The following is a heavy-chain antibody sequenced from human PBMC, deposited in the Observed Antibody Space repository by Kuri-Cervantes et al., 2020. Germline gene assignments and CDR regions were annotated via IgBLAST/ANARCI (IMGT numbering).Heavy chain of an antibody. CDR1: GFTFSYYS. CDR3: ARDHSRNQLDY. V-gene: IGHV3-48*01. CDR2: ISYNSGTI. Sequence: GGSRTLSCAASGFTFSYYSMNWVRQAPGKGLEWVSYISYNSGTIYYADSVKGRFTISRDNAKNSLYLQMNSLRAEDTALYYCARDHSRNQLDYWGQGTLVTVSS. J-gene: IGHJ4*02. D-gene: IGHD6-13*01.